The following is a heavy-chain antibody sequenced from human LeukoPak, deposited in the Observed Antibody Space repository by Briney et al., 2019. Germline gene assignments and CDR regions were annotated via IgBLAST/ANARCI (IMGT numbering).Heavy chain of an antibody. CDR1: SESFSGYF. V-gene: IGHV4-34*01. CDR2: INYSGST. Sequence: SETLSLTCAIYSESFSGYFWSWIRQPPGKGLEWIGEINYSGSTNYNPSLKSRVTISVDTSKNQFSLKLNSVTAADTAVYYCARRGYSSTPLGYWGQGTLVTVSS. CDR3: ARRGYSSTPLGY. D-gene: IGHD6-13*01. J-gene: IGHJ4*02.